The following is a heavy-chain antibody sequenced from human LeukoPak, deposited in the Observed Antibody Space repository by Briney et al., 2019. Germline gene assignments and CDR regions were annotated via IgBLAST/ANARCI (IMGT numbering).Heavy chain of an antibody. D-gene: IGHD2-15*01. CDR3: ARSPNPSGGTGYNWFDP. CDR1: GGTFSSYA. Sequence: SVKVSCKAAGGTFSSYAISWVRQAPGQGLEWMGGIIPIFGTANYAQKFQGRVTITTDESTSTAYMELSSLRSEDTAVYYCARSPNPSGGTGYNWFDPWGQGTLVTVSS. CDR2: IIPIFGTA. V-gene: IGHV1-69*05. J-gene: IGHJ5*02.